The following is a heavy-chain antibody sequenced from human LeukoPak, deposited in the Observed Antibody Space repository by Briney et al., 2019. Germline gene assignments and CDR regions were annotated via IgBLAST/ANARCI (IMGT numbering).Heavy chain of an antibody. Sequence: ASVKVSCKASGYTFTSYGISWVRQAPGQGLEWMGWISAYNGNTNYAQKLQGRVTMTTDTSTSTAYMELRSLRSDDTAVYYCAREVNTMKVVVITDDTYGMDVWGQGTTVTVSS. CDR1: GYTFTSYG. D-gene: IGHD3-22*01. J-gene: IGHJ6*02. CDR3: AREVNTMKVVVITDDTYGMDV. CDR2: ISAYNGNT. V-gene: IGHV1-18*01.